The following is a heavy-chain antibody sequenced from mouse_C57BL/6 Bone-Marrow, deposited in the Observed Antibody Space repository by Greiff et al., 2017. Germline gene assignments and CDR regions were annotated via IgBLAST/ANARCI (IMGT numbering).Heavy chain of an antibody. CDR2: INPNNGGS. D-gene: IGHD3-1*01. Sequence: EVQLQQSGPELVKPGASVKISCKASGYTFTDYYMNWVKQSHGKSLEWIGDINPNNGGSRYNQKFKGKATLTVDKSSSTSYMELRSLTAEDSAIYYCARSGGYWGQGTTLTVAS. CDR1: GYTFTDYY. J-gene: IGHJ2*01. V-gene: IGHV1-26*01. CDR3: ARSGGY.